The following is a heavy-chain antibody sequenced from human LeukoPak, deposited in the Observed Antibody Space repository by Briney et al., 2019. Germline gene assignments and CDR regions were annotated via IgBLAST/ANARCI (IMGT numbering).Heavy chain of an antibody. CDR3: ARDSVGSGWYRGGFDY. CDR1: GGSFSGYY. V-gene: IGHV4-34*01. D-gene: IGHD6-19*01. CDR2: INHSGST. Sequence: SETLSLTCAVYGGSFSGYYWSWIRQPPGKGLEWIGEINHSGSTNYNPSLKSRVTISVDTSKNQFSLQLNSVTPEDTAVYYCARDSVGSGWYRGGFDYWGQGTLVTVSS. J-gene: IGHJ4*02.